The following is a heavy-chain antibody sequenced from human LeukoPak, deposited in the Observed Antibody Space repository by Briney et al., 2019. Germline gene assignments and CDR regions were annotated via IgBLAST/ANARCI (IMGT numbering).Heavy chain of an antibody. Sequence: GGSLGLSCAASGFTFSSYAMSWVRQAPGKGLEWVSAISGSGGSTYYADSVKGRFTISRDNSKNTLYLQMNSLRAEDTAVYYCAKFMNVVVVTAQMTFDYWGQGTLVTVSS. CDR2: ISGSGGST. CDR3: AKFMNVVVVTAQMTFDY. J-gene: IGHJ4*02. V-gene: IGHV3-23*01. D-gene: IGHD2-21*02. CDR1: GFTFSSYA.